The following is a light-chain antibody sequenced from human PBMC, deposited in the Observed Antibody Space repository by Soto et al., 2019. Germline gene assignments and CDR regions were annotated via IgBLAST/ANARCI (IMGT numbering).Light chain of an antibody. CDR1: QGVSRK. CDR2: GAS. V-gene: IGKV3-15*01. CDR3: QQYHTWPIT. J-gene: IGKJ4*01. Sequence: DIVITQSPATLSVAQGERVTFSCRASQGVSRKLAWYQHKPGQAPRLLISGASTGATGIPARFSGSGSGTEFTLTISSLQSEDCAIYYCQQYHTWPITFGGGTKVDI.